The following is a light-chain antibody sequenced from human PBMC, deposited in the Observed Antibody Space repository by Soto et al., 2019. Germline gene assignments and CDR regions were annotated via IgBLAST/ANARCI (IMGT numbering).Light chain of an antibody. CDR1: QSVSND. CDR2: GAS. CDR3: QQYNNWPPST. J-gene: IGKJ2*02. V-gene: IGKV3-15*01. Sequence: EIVMTQSPATLSVSPGERATLSCRASQSVSNDLAWYQQKPGQAPSLLIYGASTRATGIPARFSGSGSGTEFTLTISSLQSEDFAVYYCQQYNNWPPSTFGQGTKFEIK.